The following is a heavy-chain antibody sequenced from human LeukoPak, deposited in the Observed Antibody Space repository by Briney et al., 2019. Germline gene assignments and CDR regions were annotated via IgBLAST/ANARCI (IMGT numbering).Heavy chain of an antibody. CDR1: GLIFTNAW. Sequence: PGGSLRLSCAASGLIFTNAWMNWVRQAPGKGLEWVGRIKSKTDGGTTDYAAPVKGRFTVSRDDSKSKLYLQMNSLKTEDTAVYYCTRDRTFGWEPPTDYWGQGTLVTVSS. V-gene: IGHV3-15*07. J-gene: IGHJ4*02. D-gene: IGHD1-14*01. CDR3: TRDRTFGWEPPTDY. CDR2: IKSKTDGGTT.